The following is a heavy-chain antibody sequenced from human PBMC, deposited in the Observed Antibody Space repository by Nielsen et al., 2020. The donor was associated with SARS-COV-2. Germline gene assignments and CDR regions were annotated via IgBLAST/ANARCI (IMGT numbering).Heavy chain of an antibody. D-gene: IGHD4-17*01. Sequence: SLKISCAASGFAFDDYTMHWLRQLPGKGLEWVSLISWNSGSIGYADSVKGRFTISRDNAKNSLYLQMNSLRAEDTALYYCAGHGDYVAYWGQGTLVTVSS. V-gene: IGHV3-9*01. CDR3: AGHGDYVAY. CDR1: GFAFDDYT. CDR2: ISWNSGSI. J-gene: IGHJ4*02.